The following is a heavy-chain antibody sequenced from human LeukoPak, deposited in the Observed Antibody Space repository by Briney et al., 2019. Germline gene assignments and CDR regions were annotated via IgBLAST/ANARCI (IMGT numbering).Heavy chain of an antibody. D-gene: IGHD2-2*01. CDR1: GFTFRSYG. Sequence: GGSLRLSCAASGFTFRSYGMHWVRQAPGKGLEWVAFIRYDGSNKYYADSVKGRFTISRDNSKNTLYLQMNSLRAEDTAVYYCAKDHLGYCSSTSCSGGSDYWGQGTLVTVSS. CDR3: AKDHLGYCSSTSCSGGSDY. V-gene: IGHV3-30*02. CDR2: IRYDGSNK. J-gene: IGHJ4*02.